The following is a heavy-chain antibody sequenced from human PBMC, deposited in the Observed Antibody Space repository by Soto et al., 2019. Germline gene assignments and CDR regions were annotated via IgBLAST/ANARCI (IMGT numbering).Heavy chain of an antibody. Sequence: EVQLVESGGGLVKPGWSLRLSCAASEFTFSSYSMNWFRQSPGKWLVWVSSMSSSSSYIYYSASVKGRFTISRDNAKDSLNLHINGLRAEAAGVYCCARDSYVDPAMGCVYFYYYGMDVWGQGTTVTVSS. CDR2: MSSSSSYI. CDR3: ARDSYVDPAMGCVYFYYYGMDV. CDR1: EFTFSSYS. D-gene: IGHD5-18*01. J-gene: IGHJ6*02. V-gene: IGHV3-21*01.